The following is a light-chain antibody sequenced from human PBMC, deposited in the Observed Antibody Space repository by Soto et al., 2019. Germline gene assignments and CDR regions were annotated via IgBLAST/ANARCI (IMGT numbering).Light chain of an antibody. Sequence: DIQMTQFPSTLSATVGDSVTISCRASQPISGFLAWYQQKPGRAPKALIHWATTMESGVTGRFSASASGTESTLTISNVQTDDFANYYRQQYNRLWTFGQGTKVEVK. CDR3: QQYNRLWT. J-gene: IGKJ1*01. CDR1: QPISGF. CDR2: WAT. V-gene: IGKV1-5*01.